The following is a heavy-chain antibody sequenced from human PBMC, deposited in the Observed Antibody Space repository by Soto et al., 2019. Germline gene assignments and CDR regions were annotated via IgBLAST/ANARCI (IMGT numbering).Heavy chain of an antibody. D-gene: IGHD3-10*01. J-gene: IGHJ4*02. CDR1: GGTFSSYS. V-gene: IGHV1-69*02. Sequence: QVQLVQSGAEVKKPGSSVKVFCKASGGTFSSYSISWVRQAPGQGLEWMGRIIPILGIANYAQKFQGRVTITADKSTSTAYMELSSLRSEDTAVYYCASSSRVLLDYWGQGTLVTVSS. CDR3: ASSSRVLLDY. CDR2: IIPILGIA.